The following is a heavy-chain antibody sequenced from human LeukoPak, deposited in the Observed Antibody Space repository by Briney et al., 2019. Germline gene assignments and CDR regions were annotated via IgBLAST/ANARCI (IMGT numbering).Heavy chain of an antibody. CDR1: GYSFTSYW. D-gene: IGHD6-19*01. CDR3: ARHAYSRGSFFDD. J-gene: IGHJ4*02. Sequence: GESLKISCKGSGYSFTSYWIGWVPQIPGKGLGWMGVIYPGDSDTRYSPSFQGQVTISADKSISTAYLQWSSLTASDTAMYYWARHAYSRGSFFDDWGQGTLVTVSS. V-gene: IGHV5-51*01. CDR2: IYPGDSDT.